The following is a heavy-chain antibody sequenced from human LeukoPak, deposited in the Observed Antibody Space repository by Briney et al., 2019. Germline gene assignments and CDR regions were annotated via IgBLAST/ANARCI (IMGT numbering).Heavy chain of an antibody. D-gene: IGHD3-22*01. V-gene: IGHV4-39*01. CDR2: IYYSGST. CDR3: ARYSGEYCDSSGSFDY. Sequence: SETLSLTCTVSGGSISSSSYYWGWIRQPPGKGLEWIGSIYYSGSTYYNPSLKGRVTISVDTSKNQFSLKLSSVTAADTAVYYCARYSGEYCDSSGSFDYWGQGTLVTVSS. J-gene: IGHJ4*02. CDR1: GGSISSSSYY.